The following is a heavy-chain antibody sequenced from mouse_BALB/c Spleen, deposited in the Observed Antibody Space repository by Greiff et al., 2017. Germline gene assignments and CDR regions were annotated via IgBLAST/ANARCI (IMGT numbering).Heavy chain of an antibody. CDR1: GFSLSSYS. CDR2: IWGGGST. J-gene: IGHJ4*01. V-gene: IGHV2-6-4*01. Sequence: VKLMESGPGLVAPSQSLSITCTVSGFSLSSYSVHWVRQPPGKGLEWLGMIWGGGSTDYNSALKSRLSISNDNSKSQVFLKMSSLQTEDTVMYYCARSGYGNYLYYAMDYGGQGTTVTVSS. D-gene: IGHD2-10*02. CDR3: ARSGYGNYLYYAMDY.